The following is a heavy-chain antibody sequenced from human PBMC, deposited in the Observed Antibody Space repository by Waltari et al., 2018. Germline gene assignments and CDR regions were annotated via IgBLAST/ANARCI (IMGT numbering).Heavy chain of an antibody. J-gene: IGHJ4*02. D-gene: IGHD3-10*01. V-gene: IGHV4-34*01. Sequence: QVQLQQWGAGLLKPSETLSLTCAVYGGSFSGYYWSWIRQPPGKGLEWIGEINHSGDSYYTPALKSRVTISVDTSKNQLSLRRTSVTAADTAIYYCARVFQRVTMVQAIIHFDYWGQGTLVTVSS. CDR2: INHSGDS. CDR3: ARVFQRVTMVQAIIHFDY. CDR1: GGSFSGYY.